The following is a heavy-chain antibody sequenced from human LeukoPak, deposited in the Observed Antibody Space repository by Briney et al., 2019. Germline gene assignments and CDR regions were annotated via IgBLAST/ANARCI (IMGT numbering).Heavy chain of an antibody. V-gene: IGHV1-2*02. Sequence: GSVKVSCKASGYTFTGYYMHWVRQAPGQGLEWMGWINPNSGGTNYAQKFQGRVTMTRDTSISTAYMELSRLRSDDTAVYYCVRDAAAAGTWGDYWGQGTLVTVSS. CDR2: INPNSGGT. CDR1: GYTFTGYY. D-gene: IGHD6-13*01. J-gene: IGHJ4*02. CDR3: VRDAAAAGTWGDY.